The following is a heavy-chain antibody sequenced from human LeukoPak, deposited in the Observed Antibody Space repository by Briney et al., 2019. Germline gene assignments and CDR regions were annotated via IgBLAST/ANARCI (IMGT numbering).Heavy chain of an antibody. V-gene: IGHV4-31*03. CDR1: GGSISSGGYY. Sequence: SETLSLTCTVSGGSISSGGYYWSWIRQHPGKGLEWIGYIYYSGSTYYNPSLKSRVTISVDTSKNQFSLKLNSVTAADTAVYYCARRGIAAAGAFDYWGQGTLVTVSS. CDR2: IYYSGST. J-gene: IGHJ4*02. CDR3: ARRGIAAAGAFDY. D-gene: IGHD6-13*01.